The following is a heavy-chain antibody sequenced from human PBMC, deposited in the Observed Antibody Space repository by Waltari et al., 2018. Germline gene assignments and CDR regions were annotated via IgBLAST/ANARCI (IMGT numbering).Heavy chain of an antibody. CDR3: ATYYDFWSGYRDY. D-gene: IGHD3-3*01. CDR2: IYYSGST. V-gene: IGHV4-39*07. J-gene: IGHJ4*02. CDR1: GGSISSSSYY. Sequence: QLQLQESGPGLVKPSETLSLTCTVSGGSISSSSYYWGWIRQPPGKGLEWIGSIYYSGSTNYNPSLKSRVTISVDTSKNQFSLKLSSGTAADTAVYYCATYYDFWSGYRDYWGQGTLVTVSS.